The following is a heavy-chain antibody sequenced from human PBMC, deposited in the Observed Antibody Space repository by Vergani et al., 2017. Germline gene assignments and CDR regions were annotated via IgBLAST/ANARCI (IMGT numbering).Heavy chain of an antibody. J-gene: IGHJ4*02. Sequence: EVQLLESGGGLVQPGGSLRLSCAASGFTFSSYAMSWVRQAPGKGLEWVSTLSGSGGSTYYADSVKCRFPISRDNSKNTLYLQMNSLRAEDTAVYYCAKVWDNYDDVWGSSPYYFDYWGQGTLVTVSS. CDR2: LSGSGGST. CDR1: GFTFSSYA. D-gene: IGHD3-16*01. CDR3: AKVWDNYDDVWGSSPYYFDY. V-gene: IGHV3-23*01.